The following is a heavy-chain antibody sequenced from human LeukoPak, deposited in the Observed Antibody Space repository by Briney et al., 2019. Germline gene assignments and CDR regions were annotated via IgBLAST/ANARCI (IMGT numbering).Heavy chain of an antibody. CDR3: ARGSSVWLQFFDY. V-gene: IGHV3-9*01. D-gene: IGHD5-24*01. J-gene: IGHJ4*02. Sequence: PGGSLRLSCAASGFTFDDYAMHWVRQAPGKGLEWVSGISWNSGSIGYADSVKGRFTISRDNAKNSLYLQMNSLRAEDTAVYYCARGSSVWLQFFDYWGQGTLVTVSS. CDR1: GFTFDDYA. CDR2: ISWNSGSI.